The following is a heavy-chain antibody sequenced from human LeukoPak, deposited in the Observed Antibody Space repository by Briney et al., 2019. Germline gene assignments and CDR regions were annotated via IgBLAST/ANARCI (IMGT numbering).Heavy chain of an antibody. V-gene: IGHV3-30*03. J-gene: IGHJ4*02. CDR1: GFTFSSYG. D-gene: IGHD5-24*01. CDR3: ARELDGYNWGDY. CDR2: ISYDGSNK. Sequence: GSLRLSCAASGFTFSSYGMHWVRQAPGKGLEWVAVISYDGSNKYYADSVKGRFTISRDNSKNTLYLQMNSLRAEDTAVYYCARELDGYNWGDYWGQGTLVTVSS.